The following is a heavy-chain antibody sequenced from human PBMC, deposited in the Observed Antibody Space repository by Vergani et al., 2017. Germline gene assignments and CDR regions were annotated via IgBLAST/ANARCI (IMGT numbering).Heavy chain of an antibody. J-gene: IGHJ6*02. Sequence: QVQLVQSGAEVKKPGSSVKVSCKASGGTFSSYTISWGRQAPGQGLEWMGGIIPILVIANNAQKFQGRVTITADKSTSTAYMELSSLRSEDTAVYYFAREREAAAGTGDYYCGMDVWGQGTTVTVSS. D-gene: IGHD6-13*01. V-gene: IGHV1-69*08. CDR2: IIPILVIA. CDR1: GGTFSSYT. CDR3: AREREAAAGTGDYYCGMDV.